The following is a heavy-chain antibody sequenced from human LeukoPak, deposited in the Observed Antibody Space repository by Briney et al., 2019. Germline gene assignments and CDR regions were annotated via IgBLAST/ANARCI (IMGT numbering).Heavy chain of an antibody. Sequence: GGSLRLSCAASGFTFSSYGMHWVRQAPGKGLEGVAVISYDGSNKYYADSVKGRFTNCRDNSKNTLYLQMNSLRAEDTAVYYCAKDRVRNYYDSSGHFDYWGQGSLVTVSS. V-gene: IGHV3-30*18. CDR2: ISYDGSNK. J-gene: IGHJ4*02. CDR1: GFTFSSYG. CDR3: AKDRVRNYYDSSGHFDY. D-gene: IGHD3-22*01.